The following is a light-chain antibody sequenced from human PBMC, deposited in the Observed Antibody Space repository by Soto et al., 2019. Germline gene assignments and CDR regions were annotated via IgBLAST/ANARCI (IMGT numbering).Light chain of an antibody. V-gene: IGKV3-20*01. J-gene: IGKJ4*01. Sequence: EIVLTQSPGTLSLSPGERATLSCRASQSVSSSYLAWYQQKPGQAPRLLIYGASSSATGIPDRFSGSGSGTDFTLTISRLEPEDFAVYYCQQYDSSPLPFGGGTKVEIK. CDR1: QSVSSSY. CDR3: QQYDSSPLP. CDR2: GAS.